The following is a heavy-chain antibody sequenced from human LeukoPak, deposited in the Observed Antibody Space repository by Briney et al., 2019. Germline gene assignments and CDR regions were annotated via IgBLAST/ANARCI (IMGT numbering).Heavy chain of an antibody. CDR2: IYYSGST. D-gene: IGHD5-12*01. CDR1: GGSISSYY. CDR3: ARVSGYDWESFYDY. V-gene: IGHV4-59*01. J-gene: IGHJ4*02. Sequence: SETLSLTCTVSGGSISSYYWSWIRQPPGKGLEWIGYIYYSGSTNYNPSLKSRVTISVDTSKNQFSLKLSSVTAADTAMYYCARVSGYDWESFYDYWGQGTLVTVSS.